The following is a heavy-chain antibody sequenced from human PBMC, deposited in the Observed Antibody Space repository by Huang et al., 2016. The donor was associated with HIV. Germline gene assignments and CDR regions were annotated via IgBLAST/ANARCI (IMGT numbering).Heavy chain of an antibody. J-gene: IGHJ4*02. CDR3: ARDIAIFGEPLDS. Sequence: QPRLQESGPGLVKPSETLSLTCTVSGVSVTRSHWYWVWVRQSPGKGLEWIASIKYYGRTSSKSALKSRLTPSLDTSKTQFSLKLTSVTAADTAVYFCARDIAIFGEPLDSWGQGTAVTVSS. V-gene: IGHV4-39*01. D-gene: IGHD3-3*01. CDR2: IKYYGRT. CDR1: GVSVTRSHWY.